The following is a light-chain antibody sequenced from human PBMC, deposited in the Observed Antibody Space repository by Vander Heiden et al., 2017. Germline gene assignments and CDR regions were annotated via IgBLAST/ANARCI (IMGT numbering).Light chain of an antibody. Sequence: DIKMIHPPTSAPAITRYRVAITCRASQSISNFLNLYQHKPGKAPNLLIYSASTLQTSVPSRFIGRSSGTDFTLTISSLQPEYFATYYCQQTYSLPFTFGGGTKTEIK. CDR2: SAS. J-gene: IGKJ4*01. V-gene: IGKV1-39*01. CDR1: QSISNF. CDR3: QQTYSLPFT.